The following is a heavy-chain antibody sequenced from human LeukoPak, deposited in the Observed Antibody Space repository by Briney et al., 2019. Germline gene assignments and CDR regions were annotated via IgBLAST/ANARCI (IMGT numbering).Heavy chain of an antibody. CDR1: GFTFSSYS. D-gene: IGHD1-26*01. J-gene: IGHJ4*02. CDR2: ISSSSSSYI. V-gene: IGHV3-21*01. CDR3: ARDRGDSLVGADFDS. Sequence: GGSLRLSCAASGFTFSSYSMNWVRQAPGKGLEWVSSISSSSSSYIYYADSVKGRFTISRDNAKNSLYLQMSGLRAEDTAVYYCARDRGDSLVGADFDSWGQGTLVTVSS.